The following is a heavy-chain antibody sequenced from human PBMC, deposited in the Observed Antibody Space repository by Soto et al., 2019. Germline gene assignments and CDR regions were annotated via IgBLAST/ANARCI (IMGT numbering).Heavy chain of an antibody. Sequence: PGGSLRLSCAASGFTFTNSLMDWVRQPPGKGLVWLSHVNIDGTITTYADSVNGRFTISRDNAKNTVYLQMNFLRVEDTAVYYCASHQNYSSYVWGQGTAVTVSS. CDR1: GFTFTNSL. CDR2: VNIDGTIT. CDR3: ASHQNYSSYV. D-gene: IGHD4-4*01. V-gene: IGHV3-74*01. J-gene: IGHJ6*02.